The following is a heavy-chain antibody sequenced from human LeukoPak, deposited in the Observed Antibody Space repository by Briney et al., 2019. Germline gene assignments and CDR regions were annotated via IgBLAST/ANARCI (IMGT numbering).Heavy chain of an antibody. V-gene: IGHV3-9*01. CDR1: GFSFDDDT. CDR2: ISWNSGTI. CDR3: AKDPYMGV. J-gene: IGHJ6*03. Sequence: GGSLRLSCAASGFSFDDDTMHWVRQGPGKGLEWVSGISWNSGTIVYADSVKGRFTISRDNAKDSLYLQMNSLRPEDTALYYCAKDPYMGVWGKGTTVTVSS.